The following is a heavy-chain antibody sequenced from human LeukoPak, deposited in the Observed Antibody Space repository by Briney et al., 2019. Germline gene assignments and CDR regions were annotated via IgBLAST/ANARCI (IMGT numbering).Heavy chain of an antibody. CDR3: ARSAAGTYY. V-gene: IGHV3-21*01. J-gene: IGHJ4*02. Sequence: PGGSLRLSCAASGFTFSSYAMNWVRQAPGKGLEWVSSISSSSSYKYYTDSVKGRFTISRDNAKNSLYLQMNSLRAEDTAVYYCARSAAGTYYWGQGTLVTVSS. CDR1: GFTFSSYA. D-gene: IGHD1-1*01. CDR2: ISSSSSYK.